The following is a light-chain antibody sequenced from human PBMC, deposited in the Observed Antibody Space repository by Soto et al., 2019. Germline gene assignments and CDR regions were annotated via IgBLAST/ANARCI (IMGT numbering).Light chain of an antibody. J-gene: IGKJ4*01. CDR1: QTVRNNY. CDR3: QQFSSYPLT. Sequence: EIVIKQSPATLSVSQGEGVTLSCRASQTVRNNYLAWYQQKPGQAPRLLIYDASSRATGIPDRFSGGGSGTDFTLTISRLEHEDFAVYYCQQFSSYPLTFGGGTKVDI. CDR2: DAS. V-gene: IGKV3-20*01.